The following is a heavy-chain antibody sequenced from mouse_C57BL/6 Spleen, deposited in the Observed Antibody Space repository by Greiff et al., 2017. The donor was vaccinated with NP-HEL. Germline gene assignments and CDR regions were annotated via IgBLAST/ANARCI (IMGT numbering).Heavy chain of an antibody. CDR2: ISSGGDYI. J-gene: IGHJ2*01. V-gene: IGHV5-9-1*02. CDR3: TRDREIYYYGSSYFDY. D-gene: IGHD1-1*01. Sequence: EVQVVESGEGLVKPGGSLKLSCAASGFTFSSYAMSWVRQTPEKRLEWVAYISSGGDYIYYADTVKGRFTISRDNARNTLYLQMSSLKSEDTAMYYCTRDREIYYYGSSYFDYWGQGTTLTVSS. CDR1: GFTFSSYA.